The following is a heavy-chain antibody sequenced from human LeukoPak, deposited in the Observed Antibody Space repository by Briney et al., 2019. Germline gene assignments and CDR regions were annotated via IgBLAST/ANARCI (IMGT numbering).Heavy chain of an antibody. J-gene: IGHJ4*02. CDR1: GFTFSSYA. D-gene: IGHD3-10*01. V-gene: IGHV3-30*04. CDR3: AKDFAMAGSGTAGY. CDR2: ISYDGSNK. Sequence: GGSLRLSCAASGFTFSSYAMHWVRQAPGKGLEWVAVISYDGSNKYYADSVKGRFTISRDNSKNTLYLQMNSLRAEDTAVYYCAKDFAMAGSGTAGYWGQGTLVTVSS.